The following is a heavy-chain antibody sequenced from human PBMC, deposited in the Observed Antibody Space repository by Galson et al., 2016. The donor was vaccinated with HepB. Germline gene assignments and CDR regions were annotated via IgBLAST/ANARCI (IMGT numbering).Heavy chain of an antibody. J-gene: IGHJ4*02. V-gene: IGHV3-74*01. CDR2: IEPDGSRP. Sequence: SLRLSCATSGFTFTHHQMHWVRQVPGKGLVWVSRIEPDGSRPIYADSVKGRFTISRDNAENTLYLQMNSLIADDTAVYYCARDLSGPDYWGQGTLVTVSS. CDR3: ARDLSGPDY. CDR1: GFTFTHHQ.